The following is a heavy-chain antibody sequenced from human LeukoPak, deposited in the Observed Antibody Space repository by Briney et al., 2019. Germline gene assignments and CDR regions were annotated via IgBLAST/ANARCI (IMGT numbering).Heavy chain of an antibody. CDR3: ARAIGKSEGY. CDR1: GFTFSSYW. V-gene: IGHV3-7*01. Sequence: GGSLRLSCAASGFTFSSYWMTWVSQAPGKGLEWVANIKQDGSEKYYVDSVKGRFPISRDNAKSSLYLQMDSLRAEDTAVYYCARAIGKSEGYWGQGTLVTVSS. J-gene: IGHJ4*02. CDR2: IKQDGSEK. D-gene: IGHD4-23*01.